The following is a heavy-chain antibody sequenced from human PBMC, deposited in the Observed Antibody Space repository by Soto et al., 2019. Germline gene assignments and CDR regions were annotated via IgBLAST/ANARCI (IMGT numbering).Heavy chain of an antibody. J-gene: IGHJ3*02. CDR3: ARPSYGSGGRGAFDI. Sequence: PGESLKISCKGSGYIFTSYWIGWVRQMPGKGLEWMGIIYPGDSDTRYSPSFQGQVTISADKSISTAYLQWSSLKASDTAMYYCARPSYGSGGRGAFDIWGQGTMVTVSS. D-gene: IGHD3-10*01. CDR1: GYIFTSYW. CDR2: IYPGDSDT. V-gene: IGHV5-51*01.